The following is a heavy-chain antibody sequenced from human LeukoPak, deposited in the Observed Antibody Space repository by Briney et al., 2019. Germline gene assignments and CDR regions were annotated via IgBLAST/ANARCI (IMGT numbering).Heavy chain of an antibody. CDR1: GYSFSTYW. Sequence: GESLKISWKGSGYSFSTYWIGWVRQMPGKGLEWMGIIYPGDSDTRYSPSLEGQSTVSADKSITTAYLQWSSLKASDTAMYYCARKGSGFDIWGQGTMVTVSS. CDR3: ARKGSGFDI. D-gene: IGHD3-10*01. CDR2: IYPGDSDT. J-gene: IGHJ3*02. V-gene: IGHV5-51*01.